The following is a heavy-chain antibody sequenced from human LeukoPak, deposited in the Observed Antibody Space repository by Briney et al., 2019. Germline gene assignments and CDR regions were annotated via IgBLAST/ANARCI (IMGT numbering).Heavy chain of an antibody. Sequence: GGSLRLSCAASGFTFSNHWMSWVRQAPGKGLEWVANIRQDGSAKYYGDSVEGRLTISRDNAKDSSYLQMNSLRAEDTAVYYCARIDSRGSTWDYWGQGTLVTVSS. CDR3: ARIDSRGSTWDY. CDR2: IRQDGSAK. J-gene: IGHJ4*02. CDR1: GFTFSNHW. D-gene: IGHD3-22*01. V-gene: IGHV3-7*01.